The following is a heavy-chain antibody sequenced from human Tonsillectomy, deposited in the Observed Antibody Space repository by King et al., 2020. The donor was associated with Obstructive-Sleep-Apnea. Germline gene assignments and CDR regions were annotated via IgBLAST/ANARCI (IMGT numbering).Heavy chain of an antibody. D-gene: IGHD2-2*01. CDR1: DGAFSVGSHH. Sequence: VQLQESGPGLVKPSQTLSLTCTVSDGAFSVGSHHWNWIRQLPGKGLEWIGYTYYSGITSYNPSLKGRVSISVDKSKSQFSLRLDYVTAADTAVYYCAREGTSSSPNWFGPWGPGTLVTVSS. J-gene: IGHJ5*02. CDR2: TYYSGIT. V-gene: IGHV4-31*03. CDR3: AREGTSSSPNWFGP.